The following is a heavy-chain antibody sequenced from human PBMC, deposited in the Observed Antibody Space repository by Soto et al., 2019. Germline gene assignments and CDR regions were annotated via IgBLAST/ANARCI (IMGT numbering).Heavy chain of an antibody. CDR1: GGTFSSYT. J-gene: IGHJ4*02. V-gene: IGHV1-69*02. Sequence: QVQLVQSGAEVKKPGSSVKVSCKASGGTFSSYTISWVRQAPGQGLEWMGRIIPILGIANYAQKFQGRVTITADKSTSTAYMELSSLRSEDTAVYSCACRYCSGGSCPYYFDYWGQGTRVTVSS. CDR2: IIPILGIA. CDR3: ACRYCSGGSCPYYFDY. D-gene: IGHD2-15*01.